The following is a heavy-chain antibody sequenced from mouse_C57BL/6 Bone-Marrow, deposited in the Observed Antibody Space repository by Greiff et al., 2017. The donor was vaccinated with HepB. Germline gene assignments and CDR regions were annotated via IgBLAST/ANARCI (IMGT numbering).Heavy chain of an antibody. CDR2: IDPEDGET. CDR3: AGGAITWSDDVDC. CDR1: GFNIKDYY. D-gene: IGHD1-3*01. J-gene: IGHJ2*01. V-gene: IGHV14-2*01. Sequence: EVQLQQSGAELVKPGASVKLSCSASGFNIKDYYMHWVKQRTEQGLEWIGSIDPEDGETKYAPKFQGKATITADTSSNTDYLQLSSLTSENTAVYYCAGGAITWSDDVDCWGQGTTLTV.